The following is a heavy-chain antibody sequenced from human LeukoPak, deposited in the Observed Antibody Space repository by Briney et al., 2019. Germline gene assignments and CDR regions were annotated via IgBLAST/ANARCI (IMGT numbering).Heavy chain of an antibody. V-gene: IGHV1-2*02. CDR1: GYSFTDYY. J-gene: IGHJ4*02. CDR3: VRAGPAAPLDY. Sequence: GASVKVSCKASGYSFTDYYIHWVRQAPVQGFEWMGWINPKSGATDYSQKFQGRVTLTRDTSIAAAYMELSNLRSDDTAVYYCVRAGPAAPLDYWGQGTLVTVSP. CDR2: INPKSGAT. D-gene: IGHD2-15*01.